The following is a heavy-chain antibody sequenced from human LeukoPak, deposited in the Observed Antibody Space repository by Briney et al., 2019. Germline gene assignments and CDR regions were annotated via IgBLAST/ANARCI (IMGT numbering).Heavy chain of an antibody. CDR1: GYSFSDFY. V-gene: IGHV1-2*02. Sequence: EASVKVSCKASGYSFSDFYIHWVRQAPGQGLEWMGWINPNTGGTKYVQKFQGRVTMTRDTSISTAYMELTRLISDDTAMYYCARDHDVHQDKTSFDPWGRGTLVTASS. D-gene: IGHD2-15*01. CDR3: ARDHDVHQDKTSFDP. J-gene: IGHJ5*02. CDR2: INPNTGGT.